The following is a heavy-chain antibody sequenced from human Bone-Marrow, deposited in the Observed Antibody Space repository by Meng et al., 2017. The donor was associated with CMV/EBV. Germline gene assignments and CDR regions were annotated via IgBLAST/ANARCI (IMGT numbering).Heavy chain of an antibody. Sequence: SVKVSCKASGGTFSSYAISWVRQAPGQGLEWMGGIIPIFGTANYAQKFQGRVTITTDESTSKAYMELSSLRSEDTAVYYCARDEREIKNCYDSSGYYYEFDYWGQGTLVTVSS. D-gene: IGHD3-22*01. CDR2: IIPIFGTA. V-gene: IGHV1-69*05. CDR3: ARDEREIKNCYDSSGYYYEFDY. J-gene: IGHJ4*02. CDR1: GGTFSSYA.